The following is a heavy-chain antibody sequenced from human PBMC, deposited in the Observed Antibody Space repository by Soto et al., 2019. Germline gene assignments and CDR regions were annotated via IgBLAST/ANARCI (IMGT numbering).Heavy chain of an antibody. V-gene: IGHV3-23*01. J-gene: IGHJ6*02. CDR3: AKVAGITIIGVVTPYGMDV. CDR1: GFTFSSYA. CDR2: ISGSGGST. Sequence: PGGSLRLSCAASGFTFSSYAMSWVRQDPGKGLEWVSAISGSGGSTYYADSVKGRFTISRDNSKNTLYLQMNSLRAEDTAVYYCAKVAGITIIGVVTPYGMDVWGQGTTVTVSS. D-gene: IGHD3-22*01.